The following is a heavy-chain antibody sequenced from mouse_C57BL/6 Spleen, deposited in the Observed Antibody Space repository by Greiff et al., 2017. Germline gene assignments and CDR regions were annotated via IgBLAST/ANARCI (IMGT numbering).Heavy chain of an antibody. CDR1: GFTFSDYG. J-gene: IGHJ1*03. Sequence: EVKVEESGGGLVKPGGSLKLSCAASGFTFSDYGMHWVRQAPEKGLEWVAYISSGSSTIYYADTVKGRFTISRDNAKNTLFLQMTSLRSEDTAMYYCARPRDGYRYFDVWGTGTTVTVSS. D-gene: IGHD2-3*01. V-gene: IGHV5-17*01. CDR3: ARPRDGYRYFDV. CDR2: ISSGSSTI.